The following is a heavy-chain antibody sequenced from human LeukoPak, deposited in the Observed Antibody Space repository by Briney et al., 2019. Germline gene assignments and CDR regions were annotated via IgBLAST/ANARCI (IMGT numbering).Heavy chain of an antibody. CDR1: GYTFTRYG. CDR3: ARDSYYDSSGYYISEYFQH. V-gene: IGHV1-2*02. D-gene: IGHD3-22*01. CDR2: INPNRGHT. Sequence: PSVKLSCRSSGYTFTRYGLSWARHPPGQGLVWMGCINPNRGHTNYTQKFQDRLTMTRDTSNNTAYMALSSLRSDDRGVFYCARDSYYDSSGYYISEYFQHWGQGTLVTVSS. J-gene: IGHJ1*01.